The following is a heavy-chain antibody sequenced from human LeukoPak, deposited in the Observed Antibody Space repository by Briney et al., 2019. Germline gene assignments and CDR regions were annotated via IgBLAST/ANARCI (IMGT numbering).Heavy chain of an antibody. V-gene: IGHV3-74*01. Sequence: PGGSLRLSCAASGFTFSSYWMQWVRQAPGKGLVWVSRINSDGSSTRYADSVKGRFTTSRDNAKNTVYLEMNSLRAEDTAVYYCARSPSNTMIEHWAQGTLVTVSS. D-gene: IGHD3-22*01. CDR2: INSDGSST. CDR1: GFTFSSYW. CDR3: ARSPSNTMIEH. J-gene: IGHJ1*01.